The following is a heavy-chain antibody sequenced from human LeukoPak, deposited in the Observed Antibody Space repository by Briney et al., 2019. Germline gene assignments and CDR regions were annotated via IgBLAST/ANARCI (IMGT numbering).Heavy chain of an antibody. Sequence: SETLSLTCTVSGGSISSSSYYWGWIRQPPGKGLEWIGSIYYSGSTYYNPSLKSRVTISVDTSKNQFSLKLSSVTAADTAVYYCAREIAARPGRAFDYWGQGTLVTVSS. J-gene: IGHJ4*02. CDR2: IYYSGST. CDR3: AREIAARPGRAFDY. D-gene: IGHD6-6*01. V-gene: IGHV4-39*07. CDR1: GGSISSSSYY.